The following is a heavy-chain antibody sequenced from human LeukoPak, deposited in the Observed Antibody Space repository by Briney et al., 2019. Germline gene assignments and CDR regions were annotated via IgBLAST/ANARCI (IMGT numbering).Heavy chain of an antibody. CDR2: IYRSGST. Sequence: PSETLSLTCTVSGGSISSTNYHWGWIRQPPGKGLEWIGSIYRSGSTYYNPSLKSRVTISVDTSKNQFSLKLTSVTAADTAVYYCARAEFGRHFDYWGQGTLVTVSS. V-gene: IGHV4-39*07. CDR3: ARAEFGRHFDY. D-gene: IGHD3-10*01. J-gene: IGHJ4*02. CDR1: GGSISSTNYH.